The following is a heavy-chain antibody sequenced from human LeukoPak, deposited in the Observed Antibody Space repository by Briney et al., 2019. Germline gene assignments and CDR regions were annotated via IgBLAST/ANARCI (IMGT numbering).Heavy chain of an antibody. J-gene: IGHJ4*02. Sequence: SGGSLRLSCAASGFTFSSSAMSWVRQAPGKGLEWVSTISGSGDRTYYADSVKGRFTISRDNAKKSLYLQMDSLRAEDTAVYYCARDGGDYGSGSYYAYWGQGTLVTVSS. CDR2: ISGSGDRT. V-gene: IGHV3-23*01. CDR3: ARDGGDYGSGSYYAY. D-gene: IGHD3-10*01. CDR1: GFTFSSSA.